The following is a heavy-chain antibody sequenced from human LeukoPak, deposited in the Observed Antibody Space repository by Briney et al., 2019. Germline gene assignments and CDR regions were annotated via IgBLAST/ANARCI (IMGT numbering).Heavy chain of an antibody. V-gene: IGHV4-4*07. CDR3: ARSITGTAFDY. Sequence: KPSETLSLTCTVSGGSISSYYWSWVRQPAGKGLEWIGRIYISGSTNYNPSLKTRVTISIDKSKNQFSLKLSSVTAADTAVYYCARSITGTAFDYWGQGTLVTVSS. CDR1: GGSISSYY. CDR2: IYISGST. J-gene: IGHJ4*02. D-gene: IGHD1-7*01.